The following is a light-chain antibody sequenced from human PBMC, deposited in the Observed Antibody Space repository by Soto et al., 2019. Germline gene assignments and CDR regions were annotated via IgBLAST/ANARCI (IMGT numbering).Light chain of an antibody. CDR1: QSVSSN. CDR2: GAS. Sequence: EIVMTQSPATLSVSPGERATLSCRASQSVSSNLAWYQQKPGQAPRLLIYGASTRATGIPARFSGSGSGTEFTLTISSLQSEDFAVYYRKQYNNWPTFGQGTKVDIK. CDR3: KQYNNWPT. V-gene: IGKV3-15*01. J-gene: IGKJ1*01.